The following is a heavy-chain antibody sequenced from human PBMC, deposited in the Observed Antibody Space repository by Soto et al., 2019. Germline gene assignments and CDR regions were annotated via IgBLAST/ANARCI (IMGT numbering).Heavy chain of an antibody. CDR2: INPNSGGT. Sequence: ASVKVSCKASGYTFTGYYIHWVRQAPGQGLEWMGWINPNSGGTNYAQKFQGRVTMTRDTSISTAYMELSRLRSDDTAVYYCARGTGYCSGGRCFSVWFDPWGQGTLVTVS. V-gene: IGHV1-2*02. J-gene: IGHJ5*02. CDR3: ARGTGYCSGGRCFSVWFDP. CDR1: GYTFTGYY. D-gene: IGHD2-15*01.